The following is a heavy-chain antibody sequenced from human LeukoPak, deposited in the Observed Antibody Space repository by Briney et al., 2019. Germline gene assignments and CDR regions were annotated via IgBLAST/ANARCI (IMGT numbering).Heavy chain of an antibody. CDR3: ARAVTSTEGY. D-gene: IGHD4-17*01. J-gene: IGHJ1*01. Sequence: GGSLRLSCAASGFVFSKYWVTWVRQAPGKGLEWVASINDGGSGKYYVDSVKGRFTISRDNAQKSLYLEMHSLRAEDTAVYYCARAVTSTEGYWGQGTLVTVSS. CDR1: GFVFSKYW. V-gene: IGHV3-7*03. CDR2: INDGGSGK.